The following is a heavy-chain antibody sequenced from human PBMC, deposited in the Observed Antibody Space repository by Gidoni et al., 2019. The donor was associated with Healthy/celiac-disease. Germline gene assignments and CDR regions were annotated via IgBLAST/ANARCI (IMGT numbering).Heavy chain of an antibody. D-gene: IGHD2-21*01. V-gene: IGHV4-59*01. CDR3: ARDGVRDYYYYYGMDV. CDR1: GGSISSYY. CDR2: IYYSGST. J-gene: IGHJ6*02. Sequence: QVQLQESGPGLVKPSETLSLTCTVSGGSISSYYWSWIRQPPGKGLEWIGYIYYSGSTNYYPSLKSRVTISVDTSKNQFSLKLSSVTAADTAVYYCARDGVRDYYYYYGMDVWGQGTTVTVSS.